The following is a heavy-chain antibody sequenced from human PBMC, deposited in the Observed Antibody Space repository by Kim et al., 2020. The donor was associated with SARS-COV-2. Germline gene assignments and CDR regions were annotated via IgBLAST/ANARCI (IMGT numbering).Heavy chain of an antibody. V-gene: IGHV3-30-3*01. Sequence: GGSLRLSCAASGFTFSSYAMHWVRQAPGKGLEWVAVISYDGSNKYYADSVKGRFTISRDNSKNTLYLQMNSLREEDTAVYYCARDAYDSSGYSYGMDVWGQGTTVTVSS. D-gene: IGHD3-22*01. CDR2: ISYDGSNK. CDR3: ARDAYDSSGYSYGMDV. J-gene: IGHJ6*02. CDR1: GFTFSSYA.